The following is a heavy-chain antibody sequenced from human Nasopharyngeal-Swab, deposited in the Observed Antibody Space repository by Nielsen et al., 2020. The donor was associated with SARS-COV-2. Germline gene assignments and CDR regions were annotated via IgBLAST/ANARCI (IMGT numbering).Heavy chain of an antibody. D-gene: IGHD2-15*01. V-gene: IGHV3-73*01. CDR3: SRCGGSCYTGKDY. CDR2: IRSKGNSYAT. CDR1: GFIFSDSA. J-gene: IGHJ4*02. Sequence: GESLKISCAASGFIFSDSAIHWVRQASGKGLEWVGRIRSKGNSYATEYAASVEGRFTISRDDSKNTAYLQMNSLMTEDTAVYYCSRCGGSCYTGKDYWGQGTLVPVSS.